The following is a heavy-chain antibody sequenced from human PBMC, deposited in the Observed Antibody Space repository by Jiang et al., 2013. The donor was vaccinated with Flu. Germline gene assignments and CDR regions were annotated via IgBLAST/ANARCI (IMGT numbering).Heavy chain of an antibody. Sequence: SGAEVKKPGASVKVSCKASGYTFTSYDINWVRQATGQGLEWMGWMNPNSGNTGYAQKFQGRVTMTRNTSISTAYMELSSLRSEDTAVYYCARGPYDFWSGSFYYYYGMDVWGQGTTVTVSS. CDR3: ARGPYDFWSGSFYYYYGMDV. CDR2: MNPNSGNT. J-gene: IGHJ6*02. D-gene: IGHD3-3*01. CDR1: GYTFTSYD. V-gene: IGHV1-8*01.